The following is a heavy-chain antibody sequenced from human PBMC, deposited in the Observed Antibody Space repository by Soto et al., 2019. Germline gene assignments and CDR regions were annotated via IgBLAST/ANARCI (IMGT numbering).Heavy chain of an antibody. CDR3: ARHSFLYYYGMEV. CDR1: GYSFTSYW. J-gene: IGHJ6*02. CDR2: IYPGDSDT. Sequence: PGESLKISCRGSGYSFTSYWIGGVRQMPGKGLEWMGIIYPGDSDTRYSPSFQGQVTISADKSISTAYLQWSSLKASDTAMYYCARHSFLYYYGMEVWGQGTTVTVSS. V-gene: IGHV5-51*01.